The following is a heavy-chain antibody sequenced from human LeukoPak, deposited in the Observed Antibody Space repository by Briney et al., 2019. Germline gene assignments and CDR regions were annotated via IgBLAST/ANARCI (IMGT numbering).Heavy chain of an antibody. CDR3: ARDRGYGVNYFDY. CDR1: GGSITSGGYS. J-gene: IGHJ4*02. D-gene: IGHD5-12*01. Sequence: SQTLSLTCAVSGGSITSGGYSWSWIRKPPGKGLEWIGYIYHSGNTYYNPSLRSRVTISVDTSKDQFSLKLSSVTAADTAVYYCARDRGYGVNYFDYWGQGTLVSVAS. V-gene: IGHV4-30-2*01. CDR2: IYHSGNT.